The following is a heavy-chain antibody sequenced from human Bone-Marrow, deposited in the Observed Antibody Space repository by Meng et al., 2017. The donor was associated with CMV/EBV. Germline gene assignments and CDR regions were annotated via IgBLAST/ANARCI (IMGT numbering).Heavy chain of an antibody. CDR2: FKSEIDGGTI. Sequence: GESLKISCSVSGLTFPNAWVSWVCQSPGKGLEWVGRFKSEIDGGTIDYAAPMKGRFTISRDDSRDILYLQMNGLRAEDTAVYYCTTHLYNYDRGDYASGAPWGKGTLVTVSS. CDR1: GLTFPNAW. D-gene: IGHD3-22*01. J-gene: IGHJ4*02. V-gene: IGHV3-15*01. CDR3: TTHLYNYDRGDYASGAP.